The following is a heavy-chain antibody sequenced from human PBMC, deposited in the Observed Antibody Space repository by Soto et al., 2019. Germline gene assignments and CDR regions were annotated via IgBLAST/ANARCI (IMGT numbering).Heavy chain of an antibody. V-gene: IGHV4-39*01. CDR1: GGFINNSAYY. Sequence: PSETLSLPCTVSGGFINNSAYYWGWIRQSPGKGLDWIASGFYGGRTYYNPSLKSRVTFSLDTSKSRFSLELSSVTAADTAVYYCARHGAYSTSVYYYYGMDVWGQGTTVTVSS. CDR3: ARHGAYSTSVYYYYGMDV. D-gene: IGHD6-13*01. J-gene: IGHJ6*02. CDR2: GFYGGRT.